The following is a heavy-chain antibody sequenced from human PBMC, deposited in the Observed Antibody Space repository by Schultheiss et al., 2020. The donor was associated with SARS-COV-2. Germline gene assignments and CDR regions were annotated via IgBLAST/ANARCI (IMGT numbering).Heavy chain of an antibody. CDR3: ARARRYCSGGSCYQDRVLDY. CDR1: GGSISSGGYY. D-gene: IGHD2-15*01. V-gene: IGHV4-31*03. CDR2: IYYSGST. Sequence: LRLSCTVSGGSISSGGYYWSWIRQHPGKGLEWIGYIYYSGSTYYNPSLKSRVTISVDTSKNQFSLKLSSVTAADTAVYYCARARRYCSGGSCYQDRVLDYWGQGTLVTVSS. J-gene: IGHJ4*02.